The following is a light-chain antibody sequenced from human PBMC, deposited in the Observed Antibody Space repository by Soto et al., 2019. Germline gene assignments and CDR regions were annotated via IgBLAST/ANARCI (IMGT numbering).Light chain of an antibody. Sequence: EIVLTQSPGTLSLSPGERATLSCRASQSVTSNYLARYQQKPGQAPRFLIYGASTRANGIPDRFSGSGSGTDFTLTISRLEPEDFAVYYCQQYGSEPSVTFGQVTRLEIK. V-gene: IGKV3-20*01. CDR3: QQYGSEPSVT. CDR2: GAS. J-gene: IGKJ5*01. CDR1: QSVTSNY.